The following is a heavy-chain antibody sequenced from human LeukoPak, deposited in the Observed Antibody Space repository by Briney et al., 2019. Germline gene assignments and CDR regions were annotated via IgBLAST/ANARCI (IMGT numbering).Heavy chain of an antibody. V-gene: IGHV5-51*01. CDR2: IWPGDSST. J-gene: IGHJ4*02. Sequence: GESLKISCRGSGYSFTDYWVAWVRHMPGKGLEWMGFIWPGDSSTMYSPSFQGQVTMSVDKSLSTAYLQWSSLKASDTAMYYCARGYCITTSCPGYFDYWGQGTLVTVSS. D-gene: IGHD2-2*01. CDR1: GYSFTDYW. CDR3: ARGYCITTSCPGYFDY.